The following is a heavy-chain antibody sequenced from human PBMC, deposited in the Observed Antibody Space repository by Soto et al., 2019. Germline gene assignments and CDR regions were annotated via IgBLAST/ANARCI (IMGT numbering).Heavy chain of an antibody. Sequence: SVKVSCKASGGTFSSYAISWVRQAPGQGLEWMGGIIPIFGTANYAQKFQGRVTITADESTSTAYMELSSLRSEDTAVYYCARDLDIVVVPAAISRLRAPSLFYPMDVWGQGTTVTVSS. CDR3: ARDLDIVVVPAAISRLRAPSLFYPMDV. CDR2: IIPIFGTA. V-gene: IGHV1-69*13. CDR1: GGTFSSYA. J-gene: IGHJ6*02. D-gene: IGHD2-2*03.